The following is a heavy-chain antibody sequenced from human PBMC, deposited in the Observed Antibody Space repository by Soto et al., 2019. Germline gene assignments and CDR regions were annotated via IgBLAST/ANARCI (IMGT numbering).Heavy chain of an antibody. D-gene: IGHD4-4*01. J-gene: IGHJ5*02. V-gene: IGHV3-23*01. CDR1: GFTISSYA. CDR2: ISGSGGST. Sequence: GGSLRLSCAASGFTISSYAMSWVRQAPGKGLEWVSAISGSGGSTYYADSVKGRFTISRDNSKNTLYLQMNSLRAEDTAVYYCAKGGYSNYKNWFDPWGQGTLVTVSS. CDR3: AKGGYSNYKNWFDP.